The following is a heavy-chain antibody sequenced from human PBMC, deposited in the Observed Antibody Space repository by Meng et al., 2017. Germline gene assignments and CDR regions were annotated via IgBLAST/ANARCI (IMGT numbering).Heavy chain of an antibody. CDR1: GGTFSSYA. D-gene: IGHD6-6*01. J-gene: IGHJ4*02. Sequence: QGQLVQSGAEVKKPGSSVKVSCKASGGTFSSYAISRVRQAPGQGLEWMGWISAYNGNTNYAQKLQGRVTMTTDTSTSTAYMELRSLRSDDTAVYYCARLLRPYSSSSNFDYWGQGTLVTVSS. CDR2: ISAYNGNT. CDR3: ARLLRPYSSSSNFDY. V-gene: IGHV1-18*01.